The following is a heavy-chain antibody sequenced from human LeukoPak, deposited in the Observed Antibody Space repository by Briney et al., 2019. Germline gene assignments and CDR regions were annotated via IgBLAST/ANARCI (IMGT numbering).Heavy chain of an antibody. V-gene: IGHV4-59*12. J-gene: IGHJ4*02. CDR2: IYHSGST. CDR3: ARDDRYSSSPRGGFDY. D-gene: IGHD6-13*01. CDR1: GGFNTHYY. Sequence: SETLSLTCSVSGGFNTHYYWTWIRQPPGKGLELIGYIYHSGSTNYNPSLNSRVTISVDTSKNHFSLKLSSVTAADTAVYYCARDDRYSSSPRGGFDYWGQGTLVTVSS.